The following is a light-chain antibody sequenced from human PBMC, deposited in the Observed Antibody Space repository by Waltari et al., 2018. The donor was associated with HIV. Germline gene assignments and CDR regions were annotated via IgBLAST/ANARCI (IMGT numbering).Light chain of an antibody. Sequence: EIVLTQSPGTLSSSPGERATLSCRASQSVRSRSLAWYQQRPGQAPRLLISGASSRATGSPDRCSGSGSGTDFSLTISRLEPEDFAVYYCQQYATSPRTFGQGTKVEIK. CDR1: QSVRSRS. CDR3: QQYATSPRT. V-gene: IGKV3-20*01. J-gene: IGKJ1*01. CDR2: GAS.